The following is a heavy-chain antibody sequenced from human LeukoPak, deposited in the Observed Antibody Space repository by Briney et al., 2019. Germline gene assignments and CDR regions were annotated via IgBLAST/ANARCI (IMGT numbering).Heavy chain of an antibody. Sequence: GASVKVSCKASGYTFTSYGISWVRQAPGQGLEWMGWISAYNGNTNYAQKLQGRVTMTTDTSTSTAYMELRSLRSDDTAVYYCARDIVVVPVAIGMDVWGQGTTVTVSS. J-gene: IGHJ6*02. CDR3: ARDIVVVPVAIGMDV. CDR1: GYTFTSYG. V-gene: IGHV1-18*01. D-gene: IGHD2-2*01. CDR2: ISAYNGNT.